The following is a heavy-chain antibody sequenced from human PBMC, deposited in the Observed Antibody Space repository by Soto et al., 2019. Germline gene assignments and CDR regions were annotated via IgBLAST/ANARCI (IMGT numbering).Heavy chain of an antibody. D-gene: IGHD3-3*01. CDR3: ARCNRFGWPPRWTYYFDY. Sequence: PGESLKISCKGSGYSFTSYWIGWVRQMPGKGLEWMGIIYPGDSDTRYSPSFQGQVTISADKSISTAYLQWSSLKASDTAMYYCARCNRFGWPPRWTYYFDYWGQGTLVTVSS. J-gene: IGHJ4*02. V-gene: IGHV5-51*01. CDR2: IYPGDSDT. CDR1: GYSFTSYW.